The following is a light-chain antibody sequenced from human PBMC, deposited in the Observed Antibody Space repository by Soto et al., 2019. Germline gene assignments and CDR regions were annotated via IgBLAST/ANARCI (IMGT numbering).Light chain of an antibody. Sequence: SYELTQPPSVSVVPGQTASITCGGNNIGAKGVHWYQQKNPGQAPVLVVFDDRARPSAIPERFSGSNSGNTATLTISRVEAGDEADYYCQVWHSTSVRVFGGGTKLTVL. J-gene: IGLJ2*01. V-gene: IGLV3-21*02. CDR3: QVWHSTSVRV. CDR2: DDR. CDR1: NIGAKG.